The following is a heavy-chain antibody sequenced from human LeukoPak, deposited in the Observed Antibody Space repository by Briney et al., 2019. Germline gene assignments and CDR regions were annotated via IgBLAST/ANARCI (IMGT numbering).Heavy chain of an antibody. CDR3: ARVGRAAAGLYYFDY. D-gene: IGHD6-13*01. Sequence: SETLSLTCAVSGGSISSGGYSWSWIRQPPGKGLEWIGYIYHSGSTYYNPSLKSRVTISVDRSKNQFSLKLNSVTAADTAVYYCARVGRAAAGLYYFDYWGQGTLVTVSS. CDR2: IYHSGST. J-gene: IGHJ4*02. V-gene: IGHV4-30-2*01. CDR1: GGSISSGGYS.